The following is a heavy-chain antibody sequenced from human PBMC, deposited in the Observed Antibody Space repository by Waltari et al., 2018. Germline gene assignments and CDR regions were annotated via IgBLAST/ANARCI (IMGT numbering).Heavy chain of an antibody. D-gene: IGHD6-13*01. CDR3: ARSDSSSWYGYYYYYMDV. CDR2: IYYSGST. V-gene: IGHV4-39*01. J-gene: IGHJ6*03. Sequence: QLQLQESGPGLVKPSETLSLTYTVSGGSISSSSYYWGWIRQPPGKGLEWIGSIYYSGSTYYNPSLKSRVTISVDTSKNQFSLKLSSVTAADTAVYYCARSDSSSWYGYYYYYMDVWGKGTTVTVSS. CDR1: GGSISSSSYY.